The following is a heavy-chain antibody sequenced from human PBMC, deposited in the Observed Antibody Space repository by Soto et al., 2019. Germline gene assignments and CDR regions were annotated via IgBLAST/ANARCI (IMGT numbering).Heavy chain of an antibody. CDR1: AYTFTSYG. V-gene: IGHV1-18*01. D-gene: IGHD3-22*01. J-gene: IGHJ3*02. CDR2: ISAYNGNT. Sequence: PSVKVSCKASAYTFTSYGISWVRQAPGQGLEWMGWISAYNGNTNYAQKLQVRVTMTTDTSTSTAYMELRSLRSDDTAVYYCARDLGQYYYDSSGYLLRFAFDIWGQGTMVTVSS. CDR3: ARDLGQYYYDSSGYLLRFAFDI.